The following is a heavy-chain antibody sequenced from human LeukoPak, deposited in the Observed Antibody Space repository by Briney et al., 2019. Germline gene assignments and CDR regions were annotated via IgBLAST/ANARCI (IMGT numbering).Heavy chain of an antibody. J-gene: IGHJ3*02. Sequence: PSETLSLTCTVSGYSISSGYYWGWIRQPPGKGLEWIANIYHSGNTYYNPSLKSRVTISVDTSRNQFSLKLSSVTPEDTAVYYCARVGMDFFDPRAPGAFDIWGQGTMVTVSS. CDR2: IYHSGNT. CDR1: GYSISSGYY. D-gene: IGHD3-3*01. V-gene: IGHV4-38-2*02. CDR3: ARVGMDFFDPRAPGAFDI.